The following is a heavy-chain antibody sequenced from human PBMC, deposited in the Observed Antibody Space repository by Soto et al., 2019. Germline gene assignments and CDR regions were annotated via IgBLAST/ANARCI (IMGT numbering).Heavy chain of an antibody. J-gene: IGHJ5*02. D-gene: IGHD3-22*01. Sequence: VQLQESGPGLVKPSGTLSLTCTVSGGSISTTNWWSWVRQSPGKGLEWIGEILHIWSTNYNPSLKSPVTISIAKSKSQFSLRLSSVTAADTAVYYCASGFDSDGLYNGGHPWGQGTLVSVSS. V-gene: IGHV4-4*02. CDR1: GGSISTTNW. CDR3: ASGFDSDGLYNGGHP. CDR2: ILHIWST.